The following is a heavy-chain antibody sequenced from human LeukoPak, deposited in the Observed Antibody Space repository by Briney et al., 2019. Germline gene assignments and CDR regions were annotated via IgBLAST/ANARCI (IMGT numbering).Heavy chain of an antibody. J-gene: IGHJ4*02. CDR1: GYTFTSYG. Sequence: PLASVKVSCKASGYTFTSYGISWVRQAPGQGLEWMGWISAYNGNTNYAQKLQGRVTMTTDTSTSTAYMELRSLRSDDTAVYYCARDPRDGHNWGNYFDYWGQGTLVTVSS. D-gene: IGHD5-24*01. CDR2: ISAYNGNT. V-gene: IGHV1-18*01. CDR3: ARDPRDGHNWGNYFDY.